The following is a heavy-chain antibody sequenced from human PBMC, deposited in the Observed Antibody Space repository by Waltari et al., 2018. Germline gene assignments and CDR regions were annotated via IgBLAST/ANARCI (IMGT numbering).Heavy chain of an antibody. CDR3: ARHPRYYYDSSGYEASDY. CDR1: GYTFTSYY. D-gene: IGHD3-22*01. J-gene: IGHJ4*02. CDR2: INPSGGST. Sequence: QVQLVQSGAEVKKPGASVKVSCKASGYTFTSYYMHWVRQAPGQGLEWMGIINPSGGSTSYAQKFQGRGTMTRDTSTSTVYMELSSLRSEDTAVYYCARHPRYYYDSSGYEASDYWGQGTLVTVSS. V-gene: IGHV1-46*01.